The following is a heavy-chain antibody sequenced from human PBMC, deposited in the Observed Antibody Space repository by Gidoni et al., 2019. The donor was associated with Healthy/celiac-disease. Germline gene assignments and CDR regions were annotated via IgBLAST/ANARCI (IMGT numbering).Heavy chain of an antibody. V-gene: IGHV3-23*04. D-gene: IGHD3-10*01. CDR1: GFTFSSSA. J-gene: IGHJ6*02. CDR2: ISGSGGST. Sequence: EVQLVESGGGLGQPGGSLSLSCAASGFTFSSSALSWVRQAPGEGLELVSAISGSGGSTYYAGSVKGRFTISRDNSKNTLYLQMNSLRAEDTAVYYCAKEDYYGSGSPYYYGMDVWGQGTTVTVSS. CDR3: AKEDYYGSGSPYYYGMDV.